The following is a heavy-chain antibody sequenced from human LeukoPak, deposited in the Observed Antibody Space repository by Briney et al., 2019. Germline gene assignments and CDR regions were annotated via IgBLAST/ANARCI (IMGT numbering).Heavy chain of an antibody. CDR3: ARIAGDYGEFDY. D-gene: IGHD4-17*01. V-gene: IGHV3-66*01. CDR2: IYSGGST. J-gene: IGHJ4*02. Sequence: GGSLRLSCAASGFTVSSNYMSWVRQAPGKGLEWVAVIYSGGSTYYADSVKGRFTISRDNSKNTLYLQMNSLRAEDTAVYYCARIAGDYGEFDYWGQGTLVTVSS. CDR1: GFTVSSNY.